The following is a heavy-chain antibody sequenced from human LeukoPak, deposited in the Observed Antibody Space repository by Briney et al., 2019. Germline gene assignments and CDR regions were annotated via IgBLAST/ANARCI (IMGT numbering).Heavy chain of an antibody. J-gene: IGHJ5*02. CDR1: GFTFSSYS. Sequence: PGGSLRLSCAASGFTFSSYSMNWVRQAPGKGLEWVSYISSSSSTIYYADSVKGRFTISRDNAKNSLYLQMNSLRAEDTAVYYCALGSGSYSNNWFDPWGQGTLVTVSS. CDR2: ISSSSSTI. CDR3: ALGSGSYSNNWFDP. V-gene: IGHV3-48*01. D-gene: IGHD3-10*01.